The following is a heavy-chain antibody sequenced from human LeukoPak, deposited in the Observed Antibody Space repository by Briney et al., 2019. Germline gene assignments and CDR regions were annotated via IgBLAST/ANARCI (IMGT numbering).Heavy chain of an antibody. Sequence: SGTLSLTCTVSGGSISSYYWSWIRQPPGKGLEWIGYIYYSGSTNYNPSLKSRVTISVDTSKNQFSLNLSSVTAADTAVYYCARQIRWLRYWFDPWGQGTLVTVSS. CDR1: GGSISSYY. D-gene: IGHD5-12*01. CDR2: IYYSGST. V-gene: IGHV4-59*01. CDR3: ARQIRWLRYWFDP. J-gene: IGHJ5*02.